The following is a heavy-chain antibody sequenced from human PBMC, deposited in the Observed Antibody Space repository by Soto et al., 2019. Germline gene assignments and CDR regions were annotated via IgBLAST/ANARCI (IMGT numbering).Heavy chain of an antibody. CDR2: VYYTGST. CDR1: GGSISGSY. V-gene: IGHV4-59*01. CDR3: ARSVAVPGAHIDY. J-gene: IGHJ4*02. D-gene: IGHD6-19*01. Sequence: SETLSLTXSVSGGSISGSYWSWIRQSPGKGLEWLGYVYYTGSTNYSPSLRSRVSISVDTSKNEFSLRLSSVTAADTAVYFCARSVAVPGAHIDYWGQGTQVTVS.